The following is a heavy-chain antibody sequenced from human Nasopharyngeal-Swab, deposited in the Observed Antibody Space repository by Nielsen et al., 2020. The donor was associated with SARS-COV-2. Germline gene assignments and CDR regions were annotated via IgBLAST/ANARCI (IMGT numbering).Heavy chain of an antibody. CDR3: ARGSSSGTYYYNGMDV. Sequence: ASVKVSCKASGYTFAIHYIHWVRQAPGQGPEWMGIINPSSGSTSYGQKFQGRVTMTRDTSTSTVYMELSSLRSEDTAVYYCARGSSSGTYYYNGMDVWGQGTTVTVSS. CDR1: GYTFAIHY. D-gene: IGHD6-13*01. CDR2: INPSSGST. J-gene: IGHJ6*02. V-gene: IGHV1-46*01.